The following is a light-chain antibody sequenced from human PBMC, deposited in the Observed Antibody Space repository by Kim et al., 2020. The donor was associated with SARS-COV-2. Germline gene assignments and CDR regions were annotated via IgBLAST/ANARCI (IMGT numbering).Light chain of an antibody. J-gene: IGKJ2*03. Sequence: SVSPGERTPLSCRASQTIDNNLAWFQQKPGQAPRLFIYGASTRAPGIPARFSGSGSGTEFTLTISSLQSEDFAVYYCQHYHKWPHSFGQGTKLEI. CDR3: QHYHKWPHS. V-gene: IGKV3-15*01. CDR2: GAS. CDR1: QTIDNN.